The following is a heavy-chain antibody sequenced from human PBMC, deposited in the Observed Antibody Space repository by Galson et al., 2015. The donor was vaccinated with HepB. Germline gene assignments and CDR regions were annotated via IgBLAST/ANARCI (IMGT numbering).Heavy chain of an antibody. J-gene: IGHJ3*01. CDR3: AKDRAGYSIEGDALDV. CDR2: ISYDGSNK. CDR1: GFTFSSYA. Sequence: SLRLSCAASGFTFSSYAMHWVRQAPGKGLEWVAVISYDGSNKYYADSVKGRFTTSRDNSKNTLYLQMNSLRAEDTAVYYCAKDRAGYSIEGDALDVWGQGTMVTVSS. V-gene: IGHV3-30-3*01. D-gene: IGHD6-13*01.